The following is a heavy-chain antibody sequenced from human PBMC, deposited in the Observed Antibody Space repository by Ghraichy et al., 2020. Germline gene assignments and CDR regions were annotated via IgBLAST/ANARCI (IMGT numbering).Heavy chain of an antibody. Sequence: SETLSLTCTVSGGSISSYYWSWIRQPAGKGLEWIGHVYTSGSTNYNPSLKSRVTMSVDTSKNQFSLKLSSVTAADTAVYYCARGDLSAIAAAGDDYYYGVDVWGHGTTVTVSS. J-gene: IGHJ6*02. CDR3: ARGDLSAIAAAGDDYYYGVDV. V-gene: IGHV4-4*07. CDR1: GGSISSYY. D-gene: IGHD6-13*01. CDR2: VYTSGST.